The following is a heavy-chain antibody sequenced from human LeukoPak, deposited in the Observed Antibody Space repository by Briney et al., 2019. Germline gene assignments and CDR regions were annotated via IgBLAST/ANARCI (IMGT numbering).Heavy chain of an antibody. Sequence: GGSVRLSCAASGFTLSDYWMNWVRQVPGKGPVWVSHISPDGRNIAYADSVKGRFTISRDSAKNTLYLQMNSLTADDTAVYYCVRDGGGTTPYDCWGQGTLVTVSS. D-gene: IGHD1-7*01. CDR1: GFTLSDYW. CDR3: VRDGGGTTPYDC. J-gene: IGHJ4*02. CDR2: ISPDGRNI. V-gene: IGHV3-74*01.